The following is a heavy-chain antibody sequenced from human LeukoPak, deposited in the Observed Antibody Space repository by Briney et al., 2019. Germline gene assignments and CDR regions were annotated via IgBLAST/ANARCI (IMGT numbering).Heavy chain of an antibody. Sequence: GASLRLSCAASGFSFSRYCMKWVRQAPGKVLEWLSYIRSSDSTTYYADSVKGRFTISRDNATNSLYLQMDSLRVEDTAVYYCAKRADSSAHSFDYWGQGTLVTVSS. CDR1: GFSFSRYC. D-gene: IGHD3-22*01. CDR3: AKRADSSAHSFDY. CDR2: IRSSDSTT. V-gene: IGHV3-48*04. J-gene: IGHJ4*02.